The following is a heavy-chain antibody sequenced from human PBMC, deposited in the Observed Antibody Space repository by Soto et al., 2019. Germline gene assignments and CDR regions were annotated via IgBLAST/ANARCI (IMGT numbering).Heavy chain of an antibody. D-gene: IGHD6-19*01. V-gene: IGHV1-2*04. CDR2: INPNSGGT. J-gene: IGHJ6*02. CDR1: GYTFTGYY. CDR3: ATGIAVHYYYGMDV. Sequence: ASVKVSCKASGYTFTGYYMHWVRQAPGQGLEWMGWINPNSGGTNYAQKFQGWVTVTRDTSISTAYMELSRLRSDDTAVYYCATGIAVHYYYGMDVWGQGTTVTVSS.